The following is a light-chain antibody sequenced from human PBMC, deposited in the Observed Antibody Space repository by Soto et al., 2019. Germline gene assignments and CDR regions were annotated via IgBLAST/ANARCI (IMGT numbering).Light chain of an antibody. V-gene: IGKV3-20*01. Sequence: EIVLTQSPGTLSLSPGERATLSCRASERLSSVYLAWYQQRPGQPPRLLIYGASNRATGIPDRFSGSGSGTDFTLIINRLEPEDVAIYYCQKYGGSPRITFGQGTRLEIK. CDR2: GAS. CDR3: QKYGGSPRIT. J-gene: IGKJ5*01. CDR1: ERLSSVY.